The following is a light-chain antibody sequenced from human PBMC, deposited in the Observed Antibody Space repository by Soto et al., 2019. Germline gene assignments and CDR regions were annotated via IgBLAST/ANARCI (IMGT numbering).Light chain of an antibody. CDR3: CSYVDSSTWV. J-gene: IGLJ3*02. Sequence: QSALTQPASVYGSPGQSITISCTGTSSDVGSYNLVSWYQQHPGKAPKFMIYEVTKRPSGVSNRFSGSKSGNTASLTISGLQAEDEADYYCCSYVDSSTWVFGGGTKVTVL. CDR2: EVT. V-gene: IGLV2-23*02. CDR1: SSDVGSYNL.